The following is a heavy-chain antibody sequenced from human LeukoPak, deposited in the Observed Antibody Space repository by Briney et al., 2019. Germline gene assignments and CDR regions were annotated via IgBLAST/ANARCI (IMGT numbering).Heavy chain of an antibody. D-gene: IGHD5-18*01. CDR1: GGSISSYY. J-gene: IGHJ6*02. Sequence: SETLSLTCTASGGSISSYYWSWIRQPPGKGLEWIGYIYYSGSTNYNPSLKSRVTISVDTSKNQFSLKLSSVTAADTAVYYCARGRDTAMALHYYGMDVWGQGTTVTVSS. V-gene: IGHV4-59*01. CDR2: IYYSGST. CDR3: ARGRDTAMALHYYGMDV.